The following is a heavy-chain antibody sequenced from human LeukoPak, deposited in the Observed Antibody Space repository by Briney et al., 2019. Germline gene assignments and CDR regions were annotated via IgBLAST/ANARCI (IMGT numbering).Heavy chain of an antibody. V-gene: IGHV3-23*01. J-gene: IGHJ4*02. D-gene: IGHD3-22*01. CDR3: ARHRAGYYDTSGYYYDY. Sequence: GGSLRLSCAASGFTFSSYAMSWVRQAPGKGLEWVSAISGSGGSTYYADSVKGRFTISRDNSKSTLYLQMNSLRAEDTAVYYCARHRAGYYDTSGYYYDYWGQGTLVTVSS. CDR2: ISGSGGST. CDR1: GFTFSSYA.